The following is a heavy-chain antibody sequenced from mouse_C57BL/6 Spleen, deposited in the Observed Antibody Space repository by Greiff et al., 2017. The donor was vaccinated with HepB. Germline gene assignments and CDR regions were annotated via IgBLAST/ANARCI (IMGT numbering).Heavy chain of an antibody. Sequence: EVQVVESGGGLVKPGGSLKLSCAASGFTFSDYGMHWVRQAPVKGLEWVAYISSGSSTIYYADTVKGRFTISRDNAKNTLFLQMTSLRSEDTAMYYCARVWDFYAMDYWGQGTSVTVSS. CDR1: GFTFSDYG. J-gene: IGHJ4*01. CDR3: ARVWDFYAMDY. D-gene: IGHD4-1*01. V-gene: IGHV5-17*01. CDR2: ISSGSSTI.